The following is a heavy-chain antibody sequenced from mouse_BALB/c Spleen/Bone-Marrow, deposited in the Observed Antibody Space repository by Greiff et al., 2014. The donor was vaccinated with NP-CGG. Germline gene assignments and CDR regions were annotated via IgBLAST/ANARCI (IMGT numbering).Heavy chain of an antibody. V-gene: IGHV1-47*01. Sequence: QVQLQQSGAEVVKPGASVKMSCKAFGYTFTTYPIEWMKQNHGKSLEWIGNFHPFNDDTKYNEKFKDKAKLTVEKSSSTVYLEVSRLTSDDSAIYYCARKGPRNAMDYWGQGTSVTVSS. D-gene: IGHD3-3*01. CDR3: ARKGPRNAMDY. CDR2: FHPFNDDT. CDR1: GYTFTTYP. J-gene: IGHJ4*01.